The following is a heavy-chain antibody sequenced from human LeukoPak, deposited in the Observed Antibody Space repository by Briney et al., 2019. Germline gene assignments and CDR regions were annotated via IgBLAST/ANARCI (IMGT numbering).Heavy chain of an antibody. D-gene: IGHD6-6*01. Sequence: SVKVSCKASGGTFSSYAISWVRQAPGQGLEWMGGIIPIFGTANYAQKFQGRVTITTDESTSTAYMELSSLRSEDTAVYYYARLGSSSSYFDYWGQGTLVTVSS. CDR2: IIPIFGTA. CDR3: ARLGSSSSYFDY. J-gene: IGHJ4*02. CDR1: GGTFSSYA. V-gene: IGHV1-69*05.